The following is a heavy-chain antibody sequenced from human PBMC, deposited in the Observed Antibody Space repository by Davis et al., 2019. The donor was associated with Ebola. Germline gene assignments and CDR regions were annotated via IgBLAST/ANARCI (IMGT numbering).Heavy chain of an antibody. CDR2: IIPIFGTA. V-gene: IGHV1-69*13. D-gene: IGHD6-6*01. J-gene: IGHJ5*02. CDR1: GGTFSSYA. CDR3: ARGPLSSSLPGPSGRWFDP. Sequence: SVKVSCKASGGTFSSYAISWVRQAPGQGLEWMGGIIPIFGTANYAQKFQGRVTITADESTSTAYMELSSLRSEDTAVYYCARGPLSSSLPGPSGRWFDPWGQGTLVTVSS.